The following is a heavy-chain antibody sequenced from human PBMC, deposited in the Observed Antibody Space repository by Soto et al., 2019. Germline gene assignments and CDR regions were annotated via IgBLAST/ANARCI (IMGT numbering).Heavy chain of an antibody. CDR3: ARDYPPLRFLEWALTGV. CDR2: ISSSGSTI. CDR1: GFTFSDYY. V-gene: IGHV3-11*01. D-gene: IGHD3-3*01. J-gene: IGHJ6*04. Sequence: VGSLRLSCAASGFTFSDYYMSWIRQAPGKGLEWVSYISSSGSTIYYADSVKGRFTISRDNAKNSLYLQMNSLRAEDTAAYYCARDYPPLRFLEWALTGVWGKGTTVTVSS.